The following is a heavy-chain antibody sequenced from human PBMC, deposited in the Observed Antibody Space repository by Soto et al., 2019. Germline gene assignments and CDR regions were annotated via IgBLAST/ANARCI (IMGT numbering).Heavy chain of an antibody. CDR3: ARVGHCTRPDCAGGRFFDT. Sequence: QVQLQESGPGLVKPLQTLSLTCSVSGASISSCGYFWTWIRQRPGKGLEWIGYRHHSGTTYFNPSPWSRSAMSLYTSKIEFSLTLTSVSAEDTAIYYSARVGHCTRPDCAGGRFFDTWGQGTLITLSS. J-gene: IGHJ5*02. CDR1: GASISSCGYF. V-gene: IGHV4-31*03. CDR2: RHHSGTT. D-gene: IGHD2-21*02.